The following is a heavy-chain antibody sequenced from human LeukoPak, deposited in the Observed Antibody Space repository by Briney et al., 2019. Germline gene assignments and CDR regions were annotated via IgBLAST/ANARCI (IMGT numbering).Heavy chain of an antibody. J-gene: IGHJ4*02. CDR1: GYTFTGYY. CDR3: AKDFFPYYYGSSGYHYFDY. V-gene: IGHV1-2*02. Sequence: GASVKVSCKASGYTFTGYYMHWVRQAPGQGLEWMGWINPNSGGTNYAQKFQGRVTMTRDTSTSTAYMELSRLRSDDTAVYYCAKDFFPYYYGSSGYHYFDYWGQGTLVTVSS. D-gene: IGHD3-22*01. CDR2: INPNSGGT.